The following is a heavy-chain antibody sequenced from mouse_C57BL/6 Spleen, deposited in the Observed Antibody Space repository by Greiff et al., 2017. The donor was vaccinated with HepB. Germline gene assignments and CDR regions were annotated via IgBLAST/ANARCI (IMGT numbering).Heavy chain of an antibody. CDR1: GFTFSGYG. D-gene: IGHD2-2*01. CDR2: ISSGSSTI. J-gene: IGHJ2*01. Sequence: EVHLVESGGGLVKPGGSLKLSCAASGFTFSGYGMHWVRQAPEKGLEWVAYISSGSSTIYYADTVKGRFTISRDNAKNTLFLQMTSLRSEDTAMYYCERCGVTGEVFDYWGQGTTLTVSS. CDR3: ERCGVTGEVFDY. V-gene: IGHV5-17*01.